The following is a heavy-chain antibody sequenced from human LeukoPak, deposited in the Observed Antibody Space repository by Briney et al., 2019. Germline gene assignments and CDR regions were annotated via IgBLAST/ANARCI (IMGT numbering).Heavy chain of an antibody. CDR1: GFTVSSNY. Sequence: PGGSLRLSCAASGFTVSSNYMSWVRQAPGKGLEWASVIYSGGSTYYADSVKGRFTISRDSSKNTLYLQMNSLRAEDTAVYYCARDSLGMSTLDSWGQGTLVTVSS. D-gene: IGHD5/OR15-5a*01. V-gene: IGHV3-53*01. CDR3: ARDSLGMSTLDS. J-gene: IGHJ4*02. CDR2: IYSGGST.